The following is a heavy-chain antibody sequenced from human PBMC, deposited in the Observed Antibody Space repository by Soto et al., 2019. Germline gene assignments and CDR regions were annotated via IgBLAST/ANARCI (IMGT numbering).Heavy chain of an antibody. D-gene: IGHD3-3*01. CDR1: GFTFSSYS. V-gene: IGHV3-48*02. J-gene: IGHJ4*02. CDR3: AREFVNFWSVSPNPIDY. CDR2: ISSSSSTI. Sequence: GGSLRLSCAASGFTFSSYSMNWVRQAPGKGLEWVSYISSSSSTIYYADSVKGRFTISRDNAKNSLYLQMNSLRDEDTAVYYCAREFVNFWSVSPNPIDYWGQGTLVTVSS.